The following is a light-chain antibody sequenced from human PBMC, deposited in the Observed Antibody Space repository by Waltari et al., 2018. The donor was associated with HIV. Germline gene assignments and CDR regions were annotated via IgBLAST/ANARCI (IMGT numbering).Light chain of an antibody. CDR3: AAWDDSLNGPWV. CDR2: SNN. V-gene: IGLV1-44*01. J-gene: IGLJ3*02. CDR1: SSNIGSNT. Sequence: QSVLTQPPSASGTPGQRVTISCSGSSSNIGSNTVNWYQQLPGTAPKLLIYSNNHPPSEDPDRFSGSKSGTSASLAISGLQSEDEGDYYWAAWDDSLNGPWVFGGGTKLTVL.